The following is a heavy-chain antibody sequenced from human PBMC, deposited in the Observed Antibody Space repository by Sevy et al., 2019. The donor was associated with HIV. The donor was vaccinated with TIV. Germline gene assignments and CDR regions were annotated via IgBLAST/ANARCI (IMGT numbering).Heavy chain of an antibody. CDR2: ISWNSGSI. J-gene: IGHJ4*02. CDR3: AKGRGELLRPYYFYY. Sequence: GGSLRLSCAASGFTFDDYAMHWVQQAPGKGLEWVSGISWNSGSIGYADSVKGRFTISRDNAKNSLYLQMNSLRAEDTASYYFAKGRGELLRPYYFYYWGQGTLVTGSS. D-gene: IGHD1-26*01. V-gene: IGHV3-9*01. CDR1: GFTFDDYA.